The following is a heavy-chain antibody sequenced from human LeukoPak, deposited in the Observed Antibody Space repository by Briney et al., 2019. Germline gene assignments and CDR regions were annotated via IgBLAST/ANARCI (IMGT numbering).Heavy chain of an antibody. J-gene: IGHJ3*02. CDR2: ISGSGGST. CDR3: AKDQGIAVALDAFDI. Sequence: GSLGLSCAASGFPFSSYAMSWVRQTPGKGLEGVSAISGSGGSTYYADSVKGRVTISRDNSKNTLYLQMNSLRAEDTAVYYCAKDQGIAVALDAFDIWGQGTMVTVSS. D-gene: IGHD6-19*01. V-gene: IGHV3-23*01. CDR1: GFPFSSYA.